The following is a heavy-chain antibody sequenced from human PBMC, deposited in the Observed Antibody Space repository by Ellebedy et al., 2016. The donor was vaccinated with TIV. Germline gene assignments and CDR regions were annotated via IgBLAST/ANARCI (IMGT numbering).Heavy chain of an antibody. CDR3: ATRGYCSSTSCSDYYYYGMDV. J-gene: IGHJ6*02. CDR1: GYTFTSYD. D-gene: IGHD2-2*01. Sequence: ASVKVSXXASGYTFTSYDINWVRQATGQGLEWMGWMNPNSGNTGYAQKFQGRVTMTRNTSISTAYMELSSLRSEDTAVYYCATRGYCSSTSCSDYYYYGMDVWGQGTTVTVSS. CDR2: MNPNSGNT. V-gene: IGHV1-8*01.